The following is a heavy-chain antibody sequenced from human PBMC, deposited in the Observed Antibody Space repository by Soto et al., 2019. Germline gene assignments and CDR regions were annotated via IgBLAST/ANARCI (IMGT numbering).Heavy chain of an antibody. J-gene: IGHJ5*02. CDR2: INSDGSST. D-gene: IGHD2-15*01. Sequence: EVQLVESGGGLVQPGGSLRLSCAASGFTFSSYWMHWVRQAPGKGLVWVSRINSDGSSTSYADSVKGRFTISRDNAKNPLYLQMNSLRAKDTAVYYCARSIAAGVNWFDPWGQGTLVTVSS. CDR3: ARSIAAGVNWFDP. CDR1: GFTFSSYW. V-gene: IGHV3-74*01.